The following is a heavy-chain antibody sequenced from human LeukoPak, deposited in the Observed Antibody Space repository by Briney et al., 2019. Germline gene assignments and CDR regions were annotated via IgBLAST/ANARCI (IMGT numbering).Heavy chain of an antibody. V-gene: IGHV3-23*01. Sequence: PGGSLRLSCAASGFTFSSSAMSWVRQAPGKGLEWLSTISGGGGSTYYADSVKGRFTISRDNSKNTLYLHMKSLRAEDTAVYYCTTEPYSDYYYMDVWGKGTTVTISS. CDR1: GFTFSSSA. CDR2: ISGGGGST. J-gene: IGHJ6*03. CDR3: TTEPYSDYYYMDV. D-gene: IGHD2-21*01.